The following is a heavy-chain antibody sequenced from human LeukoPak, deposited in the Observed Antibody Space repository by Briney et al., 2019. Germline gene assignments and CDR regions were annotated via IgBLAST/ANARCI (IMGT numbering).Heavy chain of an antibody. CDR2: INHSGST. J-gene: IGHJ6*03. D-gene: IGHD3-3*01. CDR3: ARARPYYDFWSGYYSTLDYYYYYMDV. V-gene: IGHV4-34*01. CDR1: GGSFSGYY. Sequence: PSETLSLTCAVYGGSFSGYYWSWIRQLPGKGLEWIGEINHSGSTNYNPSLKSRVTISVDTSKNQFSLKLSSVTAADTAVYYCARARPYYDFWSGYYSTLDYYYYYMDVWGKGTTVTVSS.